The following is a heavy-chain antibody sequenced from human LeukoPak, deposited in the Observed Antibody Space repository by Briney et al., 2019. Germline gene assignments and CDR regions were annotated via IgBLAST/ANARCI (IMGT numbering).Heavy chain of an antibody. J-gene: IGHJ3*02. CDR3: ARDSGSSIWYLDAFDI. Sequence: GASVKVSCKASGYTFTSYGISWVRQAPGQGVEWMGWISAYNGNTNYAQKLQGRVTMTTDTSTSTAYMELRSLRSDDTAVYYCARDSGSSIWYLDAFDIWGQGTMVTVSS. CDR1: GYTFTSYG. D-gene: IGHD6-13*01. V-gene: IGHV1-18*01. CDR2: ISAYNGNT.